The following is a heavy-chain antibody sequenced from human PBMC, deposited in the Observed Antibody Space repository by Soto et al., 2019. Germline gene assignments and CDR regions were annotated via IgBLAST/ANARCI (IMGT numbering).Heavy chain of an antibody. J-gene: IGHJ6*02. D-gene: IGHD2-2*01. Sequence: TLSLTCTVSGGSISSGGYYWSWIRQHPGKGLEWIGYIYYSGSTYYNPSLKSRVTISVDTSKNQFSLKLSSVTAADTAVYYCARGYCSSTSCRDRSDYYYYYGMDVWGQGTTVTVSS. CDR1: GGSISSGGYY. CDR2: IYYSGST. V-gene: IGHV4-31*03. CDR3: ARGYCSSTSCRDRSDYYYYYGMDV.